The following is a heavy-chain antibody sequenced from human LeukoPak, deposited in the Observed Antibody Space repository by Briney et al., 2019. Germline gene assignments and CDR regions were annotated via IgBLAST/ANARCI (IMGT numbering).Heavy chain of an antibody. D-gene: IGHD6-13*01. CDR1: GGSISSYY. Sequence: SETLSLTCTVSGGSISSYYWSWIRQPPGKGLEWIGYIYYSGSTNYNPSLKSRVTISVDTSKNQFSPKLSSVTAADTAVYYCASAGYSSSWYFDYWGQGTLVTVSS. V-gene: IGHV4-59*12. CDR3: ASAGYSSSWYFDY. J-gene: IGHJ4*02. CDR2: IYYSGST.